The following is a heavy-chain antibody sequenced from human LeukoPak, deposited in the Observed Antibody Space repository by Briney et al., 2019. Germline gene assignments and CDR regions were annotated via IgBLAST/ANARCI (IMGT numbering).Heavy chain of an antibody. CDR3: ARLPNGYCSSTSCYMGSLYYYYYMDV. Sequence: SETLSLTCAVYGGSFSGYYWSWIRQPPGKGLEWIGEINHSGSTNYNPSLKSRVTISVDTSKNQFSLKLSSVTAADTAVYYCARLPNGYCSSTSCYMGSLYYYYYMDVWGKGTTVTVSS. D-gene: IGHD2-2*02. CDR2: INHSGST. CDR1: GGSFSGYY. J-gene: IGHJ6*03. V-gene: IGHV4-34*01.